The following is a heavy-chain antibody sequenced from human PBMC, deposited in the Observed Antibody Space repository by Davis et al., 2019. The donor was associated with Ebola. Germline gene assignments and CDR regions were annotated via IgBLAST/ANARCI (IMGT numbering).Heavy chain of an antibody. J-gene: IGHJ5*02. CDR3: ARDSLRYSAAYGGWLDP. CDR2: ISWNSDRV. D-gene: IGHD5-18*01. V-gene: IGHV3-9*01. Sequence: PGGSLRLSCVGSGFTFDDYAMHWVRQVPGKGLEWVSSISWNSDRVGYVDSVKGRFTISKDNAKNTLYLQMNGLRADDTAMYYCARDSLRYSAAYGGWLDPWGQGTLVIVSS. CDR1: GFTFDDYA.